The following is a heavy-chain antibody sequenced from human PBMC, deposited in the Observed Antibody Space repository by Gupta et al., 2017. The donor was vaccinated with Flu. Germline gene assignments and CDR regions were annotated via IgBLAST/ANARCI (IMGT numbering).Heavy chain of an antibody. CDR1: GVTFSSSP. J-gene: IGHJ4*02. CDR2: IRSTDGQT. Sequence: EVQLVESGGGLVQPGGSLRLSCVASGVTFSSSPMSWARRAPGMGLGWVSSIRSTDGQTYYSDSVKGRFTISRDNSENTLWLQMNSLRVDDTAVYYCAYDSSDGSDTFFFSRMWGQGTLVTVSS. CDR3: AYDSSDGSDTFFFSRM. V-gene: IGHV3-23*04. D-gene: IGHD3-22*01.